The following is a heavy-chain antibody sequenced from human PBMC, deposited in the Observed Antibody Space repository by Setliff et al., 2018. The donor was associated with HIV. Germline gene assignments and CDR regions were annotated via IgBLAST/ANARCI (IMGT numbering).Heavy chain of an antibody. V-gene: IGHV4-59*11. D-gene: IGHD1-1*01. CDR2: IYSTGNT. CDR1: GGSMTGQY. CDR3: ARLEPNYYYYYMDV. Sequence: SETLSLTCTVSGGSMTGQYWSWIRQPPGKGLEWIGYIYSTGNTYYSPSLKSRVTISIDTSKNQFSLKLTSVTAADTAVYYCARLEPNYYYYYMDVWGKGTTVTSP. J-gene: IGHJ6*03.